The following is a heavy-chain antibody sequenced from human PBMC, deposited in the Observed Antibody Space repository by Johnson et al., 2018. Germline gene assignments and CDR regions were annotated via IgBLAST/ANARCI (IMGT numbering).Heavy chain of an antibody. J-gene: IGHJ3*02. V-gene: IGHV3-30*18. CDR3: AKLAVAGVGPAFDI. CDR1: GFTFSSYG. CDR2: ISYDGSNK. Sequence: QVQLVESGGGVVQPGRSLRLSCAASGFTFSSYGMHWVRQAPGKGLEWVAVISYDGSNKYYADSVKGRFTISRDNSKNTRYLQMNRLRAEDTAVYYCAKLAVAGVGPAFDIWGQGTMVTVSS. D-gene: IGHD6-19*01.